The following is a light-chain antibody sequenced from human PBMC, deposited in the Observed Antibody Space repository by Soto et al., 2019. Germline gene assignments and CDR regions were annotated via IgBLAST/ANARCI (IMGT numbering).Light chain of an antibody. Sequence: EIVLTQSPGTLSLSPGEGATLSCRASQSVSNNYLAWYQHKPGQAPRLLIYGASSRAIGLPDRFSGSGSGTDFFLTISRLEPEDFAVYYCQQYGSSPPWTFGQGTKVEIK. J-gene: IGKJ1*01. CDR3: QQYGSSPPWT. CDR1: QSVSNNY. CDR2: GAS. V-gene: IGKV3-20*01.